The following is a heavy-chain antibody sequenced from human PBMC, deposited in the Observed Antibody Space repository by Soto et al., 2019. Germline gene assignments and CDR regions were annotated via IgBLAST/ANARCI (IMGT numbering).Heavy chain of an antibody. CDR2: IYPGDSDT. CDR3: ARTSAAGKYFYGMDV. Sequence: VQLVQSGAEVKKPGESLKISCKGSVYSFTSYWIGWVRQMPGKGLEWMGIIYPGDSDTRYSTYCQGQVTISADKSISTAHLQWISLNASDTAMYYCARTSAAGKYFYGMDVWGQGTTVTFSS. CDR1: VYSFTSYW. D-gene: IGHD6-13*01. V-gene: IGHV5-51*01. J-gene: IGHJ6*02.